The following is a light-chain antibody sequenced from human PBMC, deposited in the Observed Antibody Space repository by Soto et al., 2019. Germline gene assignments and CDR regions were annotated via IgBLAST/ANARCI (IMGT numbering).Light chain of an antibody. CDR1: QDVSSK. J-gene: IGKJ4*01. CDR3: QQYIRWPLT. V-gene: IGKV3D-15*01. Sequence: EMVVTQSPAPLSVSPGERVTLSCRTSQDVSSKLAWYQQKPGQPPSHLIHAASIRSTGTPARFSGSGSRTEFPLAVSSLQSEDYALYFCQQYIRWPLTFGGGTKVELK. CDR2: AAS.